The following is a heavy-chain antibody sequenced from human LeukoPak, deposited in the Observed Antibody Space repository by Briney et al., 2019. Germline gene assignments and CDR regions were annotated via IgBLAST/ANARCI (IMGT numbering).Heavy chain of an antibody. CDR2: IYESGIT. Sequence: SETLSLTCAVYGGSFSGYYWSWIRQPPGKGLEWIGHIYESGITTYNPSLKSRVTISVDTSKNQFSLRLSSVTVADTAVYYCAKGRIGGPKAPFDYWGQGTLVTVSS. CDR3: AKGRIGGPKAPFDY. J-gene: IGHJ4*02. D-gene: IGHD3-16*01. CDR1: GGSFSGYY. V-gene: IGHV4-59*01.